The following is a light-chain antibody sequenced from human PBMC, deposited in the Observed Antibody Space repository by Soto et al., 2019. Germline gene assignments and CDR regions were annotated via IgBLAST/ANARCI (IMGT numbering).Light chain of an antibody. Sequence: QVGLTQPTSLSGSPVQSSTISCTGTSKEVGGYTYVSWYQQHPGKAPKLMIYDVCNRPSGVSNRFSGSKSGNTASLTISGLQAEDEADYYCSSYTSSSTLCVFGIGTKVTVL. CDR3: SSYTSSSTLCV. J-gene: IGLJ1*01. CDR1: SKEVGGYTY. CDR2: DVC. V-gene: IGLV2-14*01.